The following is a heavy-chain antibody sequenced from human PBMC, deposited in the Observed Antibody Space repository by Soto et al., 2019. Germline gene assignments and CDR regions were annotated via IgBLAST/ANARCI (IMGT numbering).Heavy chain of an antibody. CDR1: GGSISSYY. CDR2: IYYSGST. D-gene: IGHD3-9*01. CDR3: ARDSSRYFDWLYYFDY. V-gene: IGHV4-59*01. Sequence: SETLSLTCTVSGGSISSYYWSWIRQPPGKGLEWIGYIYYSGSTNYNPSLKSRVTISVDTSKNQFSLKLGSVTAADTAVYYCARDSSRYFDWLYYFDYWGQGTLVTVSS. J-gene: IGHJ4*02.